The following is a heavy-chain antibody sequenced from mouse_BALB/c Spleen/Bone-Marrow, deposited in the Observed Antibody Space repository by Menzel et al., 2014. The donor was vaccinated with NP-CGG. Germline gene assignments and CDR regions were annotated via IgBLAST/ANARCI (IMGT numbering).Heavy chain of an antibody. CDR1: GYTFTSYW. Sequence: VMLVESGAELVKPGASVKLSCKTSGYTFTSYWILWVKQRPGQGLGWIGEMFPRTGATYYNERFRGRATLTIDTSSSTAYMQLSSLTSEDSAVYFCARRDYDYDDYSMDYWGQGTSVTVSS. CDR3: ARRDYDYDDYSMDY. D-gene: IGHD2-4*01. J-gene: IGHJ4*01. CDR2: MFPRTGAT. V-gene: IGHV1S132*01.